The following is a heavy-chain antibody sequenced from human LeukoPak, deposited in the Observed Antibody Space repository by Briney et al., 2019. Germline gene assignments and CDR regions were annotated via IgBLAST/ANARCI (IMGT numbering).Heavy chain of an antibody. D-gene: IGHD6-19*01. Sequence: SETLSLTCAVYGGSFSGYYWSWIRQPPGKGLERIGEINHSGSTNYNPSLKSRVTISVDTSKNQFSLKLSSVTAADTAVYYCARGQQWLVPDYWGQGTLVTVSS. CDR1: GGSFSGYY. J-gene: IGHJ4*02. CDR3: ARGQQWLVPDY. CDR2: INHSGST. V-gene: IGHV4-34*01.